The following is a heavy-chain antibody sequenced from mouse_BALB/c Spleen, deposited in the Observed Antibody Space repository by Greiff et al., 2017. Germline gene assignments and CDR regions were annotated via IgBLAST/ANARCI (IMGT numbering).Heavy chain of an antibody. D-gene: IGHD1-1*02. J-gene: IGHJ4*01. Sequence: EVQLVGSGGGLVQPGGSLRLSCATSGFTFTDYYMSWVRQPPGKALEWLGFIRNKANGYTTDYSASVKGRFTISRDNSQSILYLQMNTLRAEDSATYYCARDNYDYVMDYWGQGTSVTVSS. CDR1: GFTFTDYY. V-gene: IGHV7-3*02. CDR2: IRNKANGYTT. CDR3: ARDNYDYVMDY.